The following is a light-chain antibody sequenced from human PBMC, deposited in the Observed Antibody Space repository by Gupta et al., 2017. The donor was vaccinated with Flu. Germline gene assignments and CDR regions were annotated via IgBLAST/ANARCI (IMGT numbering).Light chain of an antibody. CDR1: QNIDGW. Sequence: DIRMTQSPSTLSASIGDTVTISCRASQNIDGWLAWYQVKPGKAPKLLIYKASSLENGVPSRFSGSGSGTIFTLTITGLQRDDSATYFCQQDFSYRTFGQGTKVEIK. J-gene: IGKJ1*01. CDR2: KAS. CDR3: QQDFSYRT. V-gene: IGKV1-5*03.